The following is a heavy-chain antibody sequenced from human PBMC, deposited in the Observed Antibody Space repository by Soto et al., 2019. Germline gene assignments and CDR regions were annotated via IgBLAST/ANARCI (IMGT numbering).Heavy chain of an antibody. J-gene: IGHJ6*03. CDR2: ISGSGSTI. V-gene: IGHV3-11*01. CDR3: ASGVAASHFYYYYLDL. D-gene: IGHD2-15*01. CDR1: GFTFSDYY. Sequence: QVQLVESGGGLVKPGGSLRLSCAASGFTFSDYYMSWVRQAPGKGLEWVSYISGSGSTIYYADSVKGRFTISRDNAKNSLHLQMNSLRAEDTAVYYCASGVAASHFYYYYLDLWGKGTTVTVSS.